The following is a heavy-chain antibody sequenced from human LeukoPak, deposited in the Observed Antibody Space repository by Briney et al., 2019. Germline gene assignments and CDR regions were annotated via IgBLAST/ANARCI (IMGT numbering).Heavy chain of an antibody. CDR3: AKDDCSSTSCYISRGGYLIDY. V-gene: IGHV3-9*01. CDR1: GFTFDDYA. J-gene: IGHJ4*02. D-gene: IGHD2-2*02. CDR2: ISWNSGKI. Sequence: GGSLRLSCAASGFTFDDYAMHWVRQAPGKGLEWVSGISWNSGKIGCADSVKGRFTISRDNAKNSLYLQMNSLRAEDTALYYCAKDDCSSTSCYISRGGYLIDYWGQGTLVTVSS.